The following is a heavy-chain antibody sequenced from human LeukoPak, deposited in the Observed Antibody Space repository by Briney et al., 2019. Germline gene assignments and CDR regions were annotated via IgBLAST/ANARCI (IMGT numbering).Heavy chain of an antibody. J-gene: IGHJ4*02. CDR3: ARGISGNWYLLDS. Sequence: SQTLSLPCTVSGGSISRADYYWSWIPQPPGQGLEWLGYISYSGDSYYNPSLKSRVTISVDTSKNQFSLKLSSVTAADTAVYYCARGISGNWYLLDSWGPGTLVTVSS. CDR1: GGSISRADYY. D-gene: IGHD6-13*01. CDR2: ISYSGDS. V-gene: IGHV4-30-4*01.